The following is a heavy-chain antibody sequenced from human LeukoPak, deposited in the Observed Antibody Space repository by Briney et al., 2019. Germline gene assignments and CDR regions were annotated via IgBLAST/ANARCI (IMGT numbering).Heavy chain of an antibody. D-gene: IGHD4-17*01. CDR1: VYTFTGYY. V-gene: IGHV1-2*02. CDR3: AIPVTSDAFDI. J-gene: IGHJ3*02. CDR2: INTNSGGT. Sequence: GASVNVSCKASVYTFTGYYMHWVRQAPGQGLEWMGWINTNSGGTNYAQKFQGRVPMTRDTSISTAYMELSRLRSDDRAVYYCAIPVTSDAFDIWGQGTMVSVSS.